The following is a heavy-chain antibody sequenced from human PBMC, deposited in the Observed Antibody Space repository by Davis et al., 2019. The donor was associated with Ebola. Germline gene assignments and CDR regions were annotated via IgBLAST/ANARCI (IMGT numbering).Heavy chain of an antibody. CDR3: ARATWRRGYSYRGDASIDY. CDR2: INHSGST. CDR1: GMSFSGYY. V-gene: IGHV4-34*01. Sequence: PGGSLRLSCAVYGMSFSGYYWSWLRQPPGKGLEWIGEINHSGSTNYNPSLKSRVTISTDMSKNQFSLNLTSVTAADTAVYYCARATWRRGYSYRGDASIDYWGQGTLVTVSS. D-gene: IGHD5-24*01. J-gene: IGHJ4*02.